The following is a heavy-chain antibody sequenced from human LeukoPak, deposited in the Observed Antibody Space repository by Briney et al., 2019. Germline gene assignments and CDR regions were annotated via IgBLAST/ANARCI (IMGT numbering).Heavy chain of an antibody. D-gene: IGHD3-3*01. CDR2: IYYSGST. Sequence: SETLSLTCTVSGGSISSYYWSWIRQPPGKGLEWIGYIYYSGSTNYNPSLKSRVTISVDTSKNQFSLKLSSVTAADTAVYYCARAVNYDFWSGYPNWFDPGGQGTLVTVSS. CDR3: ARAVNYDFWSGYPNWFDP. J-gene: IGHJ5*02. CDR1: GGSISSYY. V-gene: IGHV4-59*01.